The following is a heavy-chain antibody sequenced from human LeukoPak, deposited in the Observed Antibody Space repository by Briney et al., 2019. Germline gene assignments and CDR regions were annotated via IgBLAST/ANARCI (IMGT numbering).Heavy chain of an antibody. CDR2: IYYTGNT. D-gene: IGHD3-10*02. V-gene: IGHV4-4*07. CDR3: ARGGTLFTYFDS. CDR1: GGSTSDYY. J-gene: IGHJ4*02. Sequence: SETLSLTCSVSGGSTSDYYWNWIRQPAGQGLEWLGPIYYTGNTAYNPSLESRLTMSLDTAKNQFSLKVTSVTAADTAVYYCARGGTLFTYFDSWGQGTLVTVSS.